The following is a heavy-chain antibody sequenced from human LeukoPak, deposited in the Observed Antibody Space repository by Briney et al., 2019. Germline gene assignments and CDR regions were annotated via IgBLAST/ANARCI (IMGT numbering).Heavy chain of an antibody. Sequence: PGGSLRLSCAASGFTFSSYWMHWVRQAPGKGLVWVSRINTDGSITDYADSVKGRFTISRDNAKNTLYLQVNSLRAEDTAIYYSVRPDIVTVPLGCWGQGTLVTVSS. CDR3: VRPDIVTVPLGC. CDR2: INTDGSIT. D-gene: IGHD2-2*01. CDR1: GFTFSSYW. V-gene: IGHV3-74*01. J-gene: IGHJ4*02.